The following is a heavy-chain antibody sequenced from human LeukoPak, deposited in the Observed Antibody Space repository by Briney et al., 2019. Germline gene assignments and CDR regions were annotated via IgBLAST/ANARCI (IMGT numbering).Heavy chain of an antibody. D-gene: IGHD2-21*02. CDR2: IYYSGST. J-gene: IGHJ4*02. CDR3: ARGGPFRDYYFDY. CDR1: GGSISSYY. Sequence: SETLSLTCTVSGGSISSYYWSWIRQPPGKGLEWIGYIYYSGSTNYNPSLKSRVTISVDTSKNQFSLKLSSVTAADTAVYYCARGGPFRDYYFDYWGQGTLVTVSS. V-gene: IGHV4-59*01.